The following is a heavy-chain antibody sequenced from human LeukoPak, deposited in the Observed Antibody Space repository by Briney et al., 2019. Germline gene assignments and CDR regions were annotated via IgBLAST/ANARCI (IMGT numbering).Heavy chain of an antibody. CDR2: IYYSGST. D-gene: IGHD3-22*01. CDR3: ASLERYYYDSSGRYYFDY. V-gene: IGHV4-39*01. CDR1: GGSISSSSYY. Sequence: PSETLSLTCTVSGGSISSSSYYWGWIRQPPGKGLEWIGSIYYSGSTYYNPSLKSRVTISVDTSRNQFSLKLSSVTAADTAVYYCASLERYYYDSSGRYYFDYWGQGTLVAVSS. J-gene: IGHJ4*02.